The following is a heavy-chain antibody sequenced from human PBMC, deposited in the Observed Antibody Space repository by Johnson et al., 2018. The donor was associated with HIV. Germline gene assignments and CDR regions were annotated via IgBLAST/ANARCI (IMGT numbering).Heavy chain of an antibody. V-gene: IGHV3-23*04. J-gene: IGHJ3*02. CDR2: ISGSGGST. D-gene: IGHD6-19*01. CDR3: AKGGGSGWSDAFDI. CDR1: GFTFSSYA. Sequence: VQLVESGGGLVQPGGSLRFSCAVSGFTFSSYAMSWVRQAPGKGLEWVSAISGSGGSTYSADSVKGRFTISRDNSENTLYLQMNSRRAEDTAVYYCAKGGGSGWSDAFDIWGQGTMVTVSS.